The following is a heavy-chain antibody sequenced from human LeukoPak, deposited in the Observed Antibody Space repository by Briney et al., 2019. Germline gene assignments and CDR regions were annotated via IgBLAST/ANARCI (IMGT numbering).Heavy chain of an antibody. CDR3: AKDIKGLLWFGELFGYFDY. CDR2: ISWNSGSI. CDR1: GFTFDDYA. V-gene: IGHV3-9*03. J-gene: IGHJ4*02. D-gene: IGHD3-10*01. Sequence: GGSLRLSCAASGFTFDDYAMHWVRQAPGKGLEWVSGISWNSGSIGYADSVKGRFTISRDNAKNSLYLQMNSLRAEDMALYYCAKDIKGLLWFGELFGYFDYWGQGTLVTVSS.